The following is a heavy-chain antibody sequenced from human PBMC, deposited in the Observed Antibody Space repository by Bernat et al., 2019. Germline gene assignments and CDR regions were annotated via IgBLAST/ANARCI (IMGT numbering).Heavy chain of an antibody. Sequence: EVQLVESGGGLVKPGGSLRLSCAASGFTFSNAWMNWVRQAPGKGLEWVGRIKSKTDGGTTDYAAPVKGRFTISRDDSKNTLYLQMNSLKTEDTAVYYCTTGVVVTAIAPFDYWGQGTLVTVSS. CDR1: GFTFSNAW. J-gene: IGHJ4*02. V-gene: IGHV3-15*07. CDR3: TTGVVVTAIAPFDY. D-gene: IGHD2-21*02. CDR2: IKSKTDGGTT.